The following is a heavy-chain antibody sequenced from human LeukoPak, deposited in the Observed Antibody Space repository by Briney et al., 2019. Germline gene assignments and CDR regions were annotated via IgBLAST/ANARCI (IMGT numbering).Heavy chain of an antibody. J-gene: IGHJ4*02. D-gene: IGHD3-10*01. CDR1: GGSVSSTNHY. Sequence: SETLSLTCTVSGGSVSSTNHYWSWIRQPPGRGLEWIGHMYYSGSTNYNPSLKSRVTISVDTSKNQFSLKLRSVTAADTAVYYLWKEGMVRGPEDYWGQGTLVTVSS. CDR3: WKEGMVRGPEDY. V-gene: IGHV4-61*01. CDR2: MYYSGST.